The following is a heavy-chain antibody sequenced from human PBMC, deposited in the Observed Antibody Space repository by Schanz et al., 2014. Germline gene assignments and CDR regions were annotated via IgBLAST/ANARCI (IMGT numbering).Heavy chain of an antibody. D-gene: IGHD3-10*01. V-gene: IGHV3-NL1*01. CDR3: AKGRFGELSAFDI. J-gene: IGHJ3*02. Sequence: QVQLVESGGGVVQPGRSLRLSCAASGFTFSSYGMHWVRQDPGKGLVWVARINSVGSNTDYADSVTGRFTISRDNSKNTLYLQMNSLRAEDTAVYYCAKGRFGELSAFDIWGQGTMVTVSS. CDR2: INSVGSNT. CDR1: GFTFSSYG.